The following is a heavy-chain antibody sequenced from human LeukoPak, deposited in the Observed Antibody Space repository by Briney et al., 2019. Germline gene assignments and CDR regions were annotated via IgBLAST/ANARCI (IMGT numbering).Heavy chain of an antibody. CDR2: SYPDDSDT. CDR1: GYTFTTYW. Sequence: GEFVKISCQASGYTFTTYWIGWVRQMPGKGLECMRISYPDDSDTTYSPSFQGQVTISADKSFSTAYLQWSSLKASATAIYYCARLGGDTYYFGSASYPNWYFDLWGRGTLATVSS. V-gene: IGHV5-51*01. J-gene: IGHJ2*01. D-gene: IGHD3-10*01. CDR3: ARLGGDTYYFGSASYPNWYFDL.